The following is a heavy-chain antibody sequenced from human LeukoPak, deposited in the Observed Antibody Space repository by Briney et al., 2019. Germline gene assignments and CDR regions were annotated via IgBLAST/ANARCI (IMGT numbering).Heavy chain of an antibody. CDR3: ARDRVPTIKGRSDAFDI. J-gene: IGHJ3*02. CDR2: IYHSGST. D-gene: IGHD5-24*01. CDR1: GGSISSGGYY. V-gene: IGHV4-30-2*01. Sequence: SETLSLTCTVSGGSISSGGYYWSWIRQPPGKGLEWIGYIYHSGSTYYNPSLKSRVTISVDTSKNQFSLKLSSVTAADTAVYFCARDRVPTIKGRSDAFDIWGQGTLVTVSS.